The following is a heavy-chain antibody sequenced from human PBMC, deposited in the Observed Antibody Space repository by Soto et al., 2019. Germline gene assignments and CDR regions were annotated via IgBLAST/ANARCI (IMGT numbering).Heavy chain of an antibody. CDR1: GYTFTSYG. J-gene: IGHJ5*02. CDR3: ARAPYSSGWYLSRWWFDP. Sequence: ASVKVSCKASGYTFTSYGLSWVRQAPGKGLEWMGWISAYNGNTNYAQKLQGRVTMTTDTSTSTAYMELRSLRSDDTAVYYCARAPYSSGWYLSRWWFDPWGQGTLVTVSS. D-gene: IGHD6-19*01. CDR2: ISAYNGNT. V-gene: IGHV1-18*04.